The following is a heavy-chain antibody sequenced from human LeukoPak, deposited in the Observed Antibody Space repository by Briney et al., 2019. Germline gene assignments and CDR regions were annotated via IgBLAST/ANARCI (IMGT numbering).Heavy chain of an antibody. D-gene: IGHD3-10*01. CDR1: GFIFSDFY. V-gene: IGHV3-74*01. J-gene: IGHJ4*02. CDR2: ITSDGSGT. CDR3: VRYATFGVDY. Sequence: GGSLRLSCEASGFIFSDFYMLWFRQSPGTGLVSVSRITSDGSGTTYADSVKGRFTISRDNAKNTLYLQMDSLRAEDTAVYYCVRYATFGVDYWGQGTLVTVSS.